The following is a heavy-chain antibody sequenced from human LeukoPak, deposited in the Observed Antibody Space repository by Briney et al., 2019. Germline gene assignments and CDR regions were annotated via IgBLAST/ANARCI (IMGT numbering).Heavy chain of an antibody. Sequence: GGSLRLSCAASGFTFSSSAMSWVRQAPGKGLEWVSAISNNGGYTYYADSVQGRFTISRDNSKSTLYLQMNSLRAEDTAVYYCARGNPSYGDYFDYWGQGTLVTVSS. CDR1: GFTFSSSA. CDR3: ARGNPSYGDYFDY. CDR2: ISNNGGYT. J-gene: IGHJ4*02. V-gene: IGHV3-23*01. D-gene: IGHD4-17*01.